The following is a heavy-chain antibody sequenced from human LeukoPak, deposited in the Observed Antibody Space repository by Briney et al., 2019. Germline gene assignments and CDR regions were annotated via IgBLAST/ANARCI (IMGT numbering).Heavy chain of an antibody. CDR2: INSDGSST. D-gene: IGHD3-10*01. Sequence: GGSLRLSCAVSGFTFSSYWMHWVRHAPGKGLVWVSRINSDGSSTTYADSVKGRFTMSRDNAMNTLYLQMNTLRAEDTAVYYCARDEFGANGSGDLDYWGQGTLVTVSS. CDR1: GFTFSSYW. V-gene: IGHV3-74*01. J-gene: IGHJ4*02. CDR3: ARDEFGANGSGDLDY.